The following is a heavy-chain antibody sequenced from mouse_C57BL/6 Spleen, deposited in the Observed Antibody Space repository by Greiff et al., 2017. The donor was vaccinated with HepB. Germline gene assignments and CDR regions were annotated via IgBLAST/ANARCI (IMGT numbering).Heavy chain of an antibody. D-gene: IGHD1-1*01. CDR2: INYDGSST. J-gene: IGHJ1*03. Sequence: EVKLMESEGGLVQPGSSMKLSCTASGFTFSDYYMAWVRQVPEKGLEWVANINYDGSSTYYLDSLKSRFIISRDNAKNILYLQMSSLKSEDTATYYCARDRGYGSSYYWYFDVWGTGTTVTVSS. CDR1: GFTFSDYY. V-gene: IGHV5-16*01. CDR3: ARDRGYGSSYYWYFDV.